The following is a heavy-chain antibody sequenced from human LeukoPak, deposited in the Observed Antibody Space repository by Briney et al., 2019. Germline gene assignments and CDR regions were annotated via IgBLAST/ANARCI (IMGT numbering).Heavy chain of an antibody. CDR2: ISGSGGST. V-gene: IGHV3-23*01. Sequence: GGSLRLSCAASGFTFSGYGMSWVRQAPGKGLEWVSGISGSGGSTHYADSVKGRFTISRDNFKDTLYLQMNRLRPEDTAVYYCVKEAYYGWGSSPTFYFDYWGQGTRVTVSS. CDR3: VKEAYYGWGSSPTFYFDY. D-gene: IGHD3-10*01. CDR1: GFTFSGYG. J-gene: IGHJ4*02.